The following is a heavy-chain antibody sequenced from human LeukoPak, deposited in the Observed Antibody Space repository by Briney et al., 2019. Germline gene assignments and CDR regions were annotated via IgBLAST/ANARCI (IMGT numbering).Heavy chain of an antibody. D-gene: IGHD3-22*01. J-gene: IGHJ4*02. V-gene: IGHV1-2*02. CDR1: GYTFTGYY. CDR3: ARDRDSSGYPTIFDY. CDR2: IDPNSGGI. Sequence: ASVKVPCKASGYTFTGYYMHWVRQAPGQGLEWMGWIDPNSGGINYAQKFQGRVTMTRDTSISTAYMELSRLRSDDTAVYYCARDRDSSGYPTIFDYWGQGTLVTVSS.